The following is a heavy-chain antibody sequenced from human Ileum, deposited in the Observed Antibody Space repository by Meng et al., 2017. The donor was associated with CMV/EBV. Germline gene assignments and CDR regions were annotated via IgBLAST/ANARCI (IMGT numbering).Heavy chain of an antibody. D-gene: IGHD1-14*01. CDR2: IYVSGST. J-gene: IGHJ4*02. CDR3: AKGTGVTDPFDY. Sequence: QGQLRDAGPGLVKPAETLSLTCSISGGSITSYYWSWIRQPAGKGLEWIGRIYVSGSTNYNPSLKSRVTMSVDTSKNQFSLKLSSVTAADTAIYYCAKGTGVTDPFDYWGQGTLVTVSS. CDR1: GGSITSYY. V-gene: IGHV4-4*07.